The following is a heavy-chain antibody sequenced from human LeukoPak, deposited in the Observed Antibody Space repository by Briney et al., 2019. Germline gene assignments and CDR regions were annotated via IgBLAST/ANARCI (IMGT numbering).Heavy chain of an antibody. V-gene: IGHV4-34*01. J-gene: IGHJ6*03. Sequence: PSETLSLTCAVYGDSFSGYYWSWVRQPPGKGLEWIGEINHSGSTNYNPSLKSRVTISVDTSKNQFSLKLSSVTAADTAVYYCARGAGYSSSSGSSDYYYYYYMDVWGKGTTVTVSS. CDR3: ARGAGYSSSSGSSDYYYYYYMDV. CDR2: INHSGST. CDR1: GDSFSGYY. D-gene: IGHD6-6*01.